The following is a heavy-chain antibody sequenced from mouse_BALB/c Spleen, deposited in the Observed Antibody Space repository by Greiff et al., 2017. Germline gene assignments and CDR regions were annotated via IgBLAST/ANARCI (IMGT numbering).Heavy chain of an antibody. CDR3: ARGNSYYAMDY. Sequence: EVKLVESGGGLVQPGGSLNLSCAASGFDFSRYWMSWARQAPGKGQEWIGEINPGSSTINYTPSLKDKFIISRDNAKNTLYLQMSSLRSEDTAMYYCARGNSYYAMDYWGQGTSVTVSS. D-gene: IGHD2-1*01. CDR2: INPGSSTI. CDR1: GFDFSRYW. V-gene: IGHV4-2*02. J-gene: IGHJ4*01.